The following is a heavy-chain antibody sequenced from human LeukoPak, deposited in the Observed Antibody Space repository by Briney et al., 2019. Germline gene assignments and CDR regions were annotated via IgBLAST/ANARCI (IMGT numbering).Heavy chain of an antibody. Sequence: SQTLSLTCTVSGGSISSGSYYWSWIRQPAGKGLEWIGRIYTSGSTNYNPSLKSRVTISVDTSKNQFSQKLSSVTAADTAVYYCASGHYYDSSGYYGLGYWGQGTLVTVSS. J-gene: IGHJ4*02. V-gene: IGHV4-61*02. CDR3: ASGHYYDSSGYYGLGY. CDR2: IYTSGST. D-gene: IGHD3-22*01. CDR1: GGSISSGSYY.